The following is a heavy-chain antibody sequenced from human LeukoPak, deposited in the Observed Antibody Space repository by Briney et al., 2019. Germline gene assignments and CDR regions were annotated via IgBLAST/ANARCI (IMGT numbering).Heavy chain of an antibody. CDR3: ERRPKYYYYGMDV. J-gene: IGHJ6*02. V-gene: IGHV4-59*01. Sequence: PSETLSLTCTVSGGSISSYYWSWIRQPPGKGLEWIGYIYYSGSTNYNPSLKSRVTISVDTSKNQFSLKLSSVTAADTAVYYCERRPKYYYYGMDVWGQGTTVTVSS. CDR1: GGSISSYY. CDR2: IYYSGST.